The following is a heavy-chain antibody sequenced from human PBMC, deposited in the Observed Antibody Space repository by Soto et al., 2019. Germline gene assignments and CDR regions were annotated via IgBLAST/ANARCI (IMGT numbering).Heavy chain of an antibody. CDR3: AKDSHWGIISPTHDH. Sequence: SETLSLTCAVYVGSSSGYYWSWIRHPPGRGLEWIGEINHSGRTNYNPSLKSRVIISVDNSKNTLLLQMNSLRAEDTAIYYCAKDSHWGIISPTHDHWGQGTLVTVS. CDR2: INHSGRT. J-gene: IGHJ4*02. V-gene: IGHV4-34*01. CDR1: VGSSSGYY. D-gene: IGHD3-16*01.